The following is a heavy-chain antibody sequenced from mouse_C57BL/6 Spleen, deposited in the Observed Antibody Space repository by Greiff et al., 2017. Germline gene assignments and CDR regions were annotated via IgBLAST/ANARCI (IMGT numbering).Heavy chain of an antibody. D-gene: IGHD4-1*01. CDR2: IDPSDSYT. CDR1: GYTFTSYW. CDR3: ASGMGRDYAMDY. J-gene: IGHJ4*01. V-gene: IGHV1-59*01. Sequence: QVQLQQPGAELVRPGTSVKLSCKASGYTFTSYWMHWVKQRPGQGLEWIGVIDPSDSYTNYNQKFKGKATLTVDTSSSTAYMQLSSLTSEDSAVYYCASGMGRDYAMDYWGQGTSVTVSS.